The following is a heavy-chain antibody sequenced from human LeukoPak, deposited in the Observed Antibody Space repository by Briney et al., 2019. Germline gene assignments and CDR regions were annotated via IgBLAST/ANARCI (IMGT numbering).Heavy chain of an antibody. CDR2: IYYSGST. Sequence: SETLSLTCTVSGGSISSYYWSWIRQPPGKGLEWIGYIYYSGSTNYNPSLKSRVTISLDRSKNQFSLKLNSVTAADTAVYYCARDSVVTANYYYYGMDVWGQGTTVTVSS. V-gene: IGHV4-59*01. CDR3: ARDSVVTANYYYYGMDV. D-gene: IGHD2-21*02. J-gene: IGHJ6*02. CDR1: GGSISSYY.